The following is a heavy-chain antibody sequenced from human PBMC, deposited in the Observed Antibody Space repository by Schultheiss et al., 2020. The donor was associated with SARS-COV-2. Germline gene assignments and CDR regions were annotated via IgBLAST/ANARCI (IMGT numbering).Heavy chain of an antibody. Sequence: GGSLRLSCAASGFSFSSYGMHWVRQAPGKGLEWVAVIWNDGSNKYYADSVKGRFTISRDNSKNTLYLQMNSLRAEDTAVYYCARAATIFGVVAYFDYWGQGTLVTVS. CDR1: GFSFSSYG. CDR3: ARAATIFGVVAYFDY. D-gene: IGHD3-3*01. CDR2: IWNDGSNK. J-gene: IGHJ4*02. V-gene: IGHV3-33*01.